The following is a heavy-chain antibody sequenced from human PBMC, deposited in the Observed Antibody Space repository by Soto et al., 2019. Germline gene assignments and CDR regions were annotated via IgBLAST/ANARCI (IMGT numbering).Heavy chain of an antibody. J-gene: IGHJ4*02. CDR2: ISYDGISK. CDR1: GFTFSTYG. Sequence: SLRLSCAASGFTFSTYGMHWVRQAPGKGLEWVAVISYDGISKYYADSVKGRFTISRDNSKNTLFLEMHSLKPEDTAVYYCTKDQWTLIYCGSTSCYTEFDYWGQGTLVTVSS. CDR3: TKDQWTLIYCGSTSCYTEFDY. V-gene: IGHV3-30*18. D-gene: IGHD2-2*02.